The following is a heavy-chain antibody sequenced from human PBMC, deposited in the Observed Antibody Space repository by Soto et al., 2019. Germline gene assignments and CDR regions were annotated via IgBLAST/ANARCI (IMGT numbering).Heavy chain of an antibody. CDR1: GFTFSSYG. CDR3: ARESEQQLTPPRGYYYYGMDV. D-gene: IGHD6-13*01. CDR2: IWYDGSNK. V-gene: IGHV3-33*01. J-gene: IGHJ6*02. Sequence: PGGSLRLSCAASGFTFSSYGMHWVRQAPGKGLEWVAVIWYDGSNKYYADSVKGRFTISRDNSKNTLYLQMNSLRAEDTAVYNWARESEQQLTPPRGYYYYGMDVWGQGTTVTVSS.